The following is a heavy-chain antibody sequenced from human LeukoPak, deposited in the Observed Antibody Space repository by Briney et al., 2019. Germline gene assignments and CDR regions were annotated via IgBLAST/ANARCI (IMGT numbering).Heavy chain of an antibody. CDR3: ASGLNSRSSSC. CDR2: IIPIFGIA. V-gene: IGHV1-69*04. J-gene: IGHJ4*02. Sequence: ASVKVSCKASGGTFSSYAISWVRQAPGQGLEWMGRIIPIFGIANYAQKLQGRVTITADKSTSTAYMELSGLKSDDTAVYYCASGLNSRSSSCWGQGTRVTVSS. D-gene: IGHD6-13*01. CDR1: GGTFSSYA.